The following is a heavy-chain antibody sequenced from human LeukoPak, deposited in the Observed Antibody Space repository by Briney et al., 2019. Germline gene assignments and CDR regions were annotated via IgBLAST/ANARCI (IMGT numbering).Heavy chain of an antibody. D-gene: IGHD6-6*01. Sequence: ASVNVSCKASGYTFTDYHIHWVRQAPGQGLEWMGWINPNSGGTNYAGKFQGRVTMTSDTSISTAYMDLSRLRSDDTAVYYCARRYTDSSEGFDYWGQGTLVTVSS. CDR1: GYTFTDYH. V-gene: IGHV1-2*02. J-gene: IGHJ4*02. CDR2: INPNSGGT. CDR3: ARRYTDSSEGFDY.